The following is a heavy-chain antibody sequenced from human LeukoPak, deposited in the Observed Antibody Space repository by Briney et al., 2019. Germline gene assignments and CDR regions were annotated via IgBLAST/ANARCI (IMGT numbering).Heavy chain of an antibody. Sequence: PGGSLRLSCAASGFSFSRHDMHWVRQAPGKGLEWVAIISFEGGKIDYAESVKGRFTISRDNSKNTLYLQMSSLRVEDTAVYYCAKDRSDGFYGDEFDHWGQGTLVTVSS. CDR3: AKDRSDGFYGDEFDH. J-gene: IGHJ4*02. D-gene: IGHD4-17*01. CDR1: GFSFSRHD. CDR2: ISFEGGKI. V-gene: IGHV3-30*18.